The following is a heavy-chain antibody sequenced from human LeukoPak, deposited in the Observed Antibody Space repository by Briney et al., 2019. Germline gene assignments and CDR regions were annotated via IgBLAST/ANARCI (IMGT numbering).Heavy chain of an antibody. V-gene: IGHV4-38-2*02. CDR1: GGSISSYY. CDR3: ARDSSSWYIRWFDP. Sequence: SETLSLTCTVSGGSISSYYWSWIRQPPGKGLEWIGSIYHSGSTYYNPSLKSRVTISVDTSKNQFSLKLSSVTAADTAVYYCARDSSSWYIRWFDPWGQGTLVTVSS. CDR2: IYHSGST. J-gene: IGHJ5*02. D-gene: IGHD6-13*01.